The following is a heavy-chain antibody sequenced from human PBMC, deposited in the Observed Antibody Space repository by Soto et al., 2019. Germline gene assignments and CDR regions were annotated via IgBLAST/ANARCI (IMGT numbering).Heavy chain of an antibody. CDR3: XXXXXXXTPTPQDV. CDR1: GYIFVNYG. J-gene: IGHJ6*02. Sequence: QVQLVQSGDEVRKPGSSVKVSCKASGYIFVNYGIAWVRQAPGQGLEWMGWISPYSGNTHYASKVQGRLTMTTDTXXXXXXXXXXXXXXXXXXXYYCXXXXXXXTPTPQDVWGQGTTVTVSS. V-gene: IGHV1-18*01. CDR2: ISPYSGNT. D-gene: IGHD3-10*01.